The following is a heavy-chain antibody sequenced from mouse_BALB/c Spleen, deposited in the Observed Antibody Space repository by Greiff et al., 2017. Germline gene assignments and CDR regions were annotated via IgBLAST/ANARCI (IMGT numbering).Heavy chain of an antibody. V-gene: IGHV5-17*02. CDR3: ARYYDYDEGSYYFDY. Sequence: EVMLVESGGGLVQPGGSRKLSCAASGFTFSSFGMHWVRQAPEKGLEWVAYISSGSSTIYYADTVKGRFTISRDNPKNTLFLQMTSLRSEDTAMYYCARYYDYDEGSYYFDYWGQGTTLTVSS. D-gene: IGHD2-4*01. J-gene: IGHJ2*01. CDR2: ISSGSSTI. CDR1: GFTFSSFG.